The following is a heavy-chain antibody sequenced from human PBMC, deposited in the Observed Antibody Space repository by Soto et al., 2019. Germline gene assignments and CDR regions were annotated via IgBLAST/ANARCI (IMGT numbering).Heavy chain of an antibody. D-gene: IGHD2-15*01. J-gene: IGHJ4*02. V-gene: IGHV3-15*01. CDR3: TTDHVREQLLGH. CDR1: GFTFSNAW. Sequence: TGGSLRLSCAASGFTFSNAWMSWVRQAPGKGLEWVGRIKSKTDGGTTDYAAPVKGRFTISRDDSKNTLYLQMNSLKAEDTAVYYCTTDHVREQLLGHWGQGTLVTVSS. CDR2: IKSKTDGGTT.